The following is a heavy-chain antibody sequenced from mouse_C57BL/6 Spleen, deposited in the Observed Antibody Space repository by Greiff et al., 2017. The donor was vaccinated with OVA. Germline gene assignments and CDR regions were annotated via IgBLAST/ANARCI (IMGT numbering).Heavy chain of an antibody. V-gene: IGHV1-22*01. D-gene: IGHD1-1*01. CDR3: ARERGYGSSPDY. CDR2: INPNNGGT. J-gene: IGHJ2*01. CDR1: GYTFTDYN. Sequence: VQLQQSGPELVKPGASVKMSCKASGYTFTDYNMHWVKQSHGKSLEWIGYINPNNGGTSYNQKFKGKATLTVNKSSSTAYMELRRLTSEDSAVDYCARERGYGSSPDYWGQGTTLTVSS.